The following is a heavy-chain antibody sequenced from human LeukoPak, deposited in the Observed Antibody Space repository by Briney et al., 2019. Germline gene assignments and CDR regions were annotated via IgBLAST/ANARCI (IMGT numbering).Heavy chain of an antibody. CDR3: TTDPAMIVVVITWAPG. CDR2: IKSKTDGGTT. CDR1: GFTFSNAW. Sequence: PGGSLRLSCAASGFTFSNAWMSWVRQAPGKGLEWVGRIKSKTDGGTTDYAAPVKGRFTISRDDSKNTLYLQMNSLKTEDTAVYYCTTDPAMIVVVITWAPGWGQGTLVTVSS. V-gene: IGHV3-15*01. J-gene: IGHJ4*02. D-gene: IGHD3-22*01.